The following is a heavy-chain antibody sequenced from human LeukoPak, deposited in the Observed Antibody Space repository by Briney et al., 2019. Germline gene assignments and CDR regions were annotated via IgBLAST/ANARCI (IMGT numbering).Heavy chain of an antibody. Sequence: ASVKVSCKASGYTFTSYDINWVRQATGQGLEWMGWMNPNSGNTGYAQKFQGRVTITRNTSISTAYMELSSLRSEDTAVYYCARESSYCSSTSCYSSGFDPWGQGTLVTVSS. CDR1: GYTFTSYD. D-gene: IGHD2-2*01. CDR2: MNPNSGNT. V-gene: IGHV1-8*03. J-gene: IGHJ5*02. CDR3: ARESSYCSSTSCYSSGFDP.